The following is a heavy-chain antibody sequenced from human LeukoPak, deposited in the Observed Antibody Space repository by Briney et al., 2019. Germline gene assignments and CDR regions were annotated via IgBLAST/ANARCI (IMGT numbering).Heavy chain of an antibody. Sequence: SETLSLTCTVSIGSISSNNYYWGWIRQPPGKGLEWIGTFYYSGSTYSTASLQSRVTISVDTSKNQFSLKLSSVTAADTAVYYCARHHSLIYVWGSYRKSAALDYWGQGTLVTVSS. V-gene: IGHV4-39*01. CDR3: ARHHSLIYVWGSYRKSAALDY. D-gene: IGHD3-16*02. J-gene: IGHJ4*02. CDR2: FYYSGST. CDR1: IGSISSNNYY.